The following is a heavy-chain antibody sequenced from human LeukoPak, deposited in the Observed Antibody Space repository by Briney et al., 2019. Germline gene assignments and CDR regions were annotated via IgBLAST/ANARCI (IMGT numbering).Heavy chain of an antibody. CDR3: ARHGSSQPLQWLPIDY. D-gene: IGHD5-12*01. V-gene: IGHV4-39*01. Sequence: PSETLSLTRTLSGRSISSSSYYRGWIRQPPGKGLEWIGSIYYSGSTYYNPSLKSRVTISVDTSKTQFSLKLSSVTAADTAVYYCARHGSSQPLQWLPIDYWGQGTQVTVSS. J-gene: IGHJ4*02. CDR2: IYYSGST. CDR1: GRSISSSSYY.